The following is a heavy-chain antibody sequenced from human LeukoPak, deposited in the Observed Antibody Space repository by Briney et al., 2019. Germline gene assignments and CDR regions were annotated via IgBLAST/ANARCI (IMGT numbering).Heavy chain of an antibody. Sequence: GASVKVSCKASGYTFSTYDINRVRQAAGQGLEWMGWMNPNSGNTGYAQKFQGRLTITRIASISTAYMELSSLRSDDTAVYYCARTKPDNSEIYNWGQGTLVTVSS. CDR1: GYTFSTYD. J-gene: IGHJ4*02. CDR3: ARTKPDNSEIYN. D-gene: IGHD3-22*01. V-gene: IGHV1-8*03. CDR2: MNPNSGNT.